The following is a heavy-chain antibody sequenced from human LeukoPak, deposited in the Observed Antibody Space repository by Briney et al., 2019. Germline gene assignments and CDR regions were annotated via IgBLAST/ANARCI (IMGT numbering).Heavy chain of an antibody. V-gene: IGHV3-7*01. J-gene: IGHJ4*02. D-gene: IGHD5-12*01. Sequence: PGGSLRLSCAASGFTFSSYWMSGVRQAPGKGLEGVSNIKQDGSEKYYVDSVKGRFTISRDNAKNPLYLQMNSLRAEDTAVYYCARAGGSGYDDYWGQGTLVTVSS. CDR2: IKQDGSEK. CDR1: GFTFSSYW. CDR3: ARAGGSGYDDY.